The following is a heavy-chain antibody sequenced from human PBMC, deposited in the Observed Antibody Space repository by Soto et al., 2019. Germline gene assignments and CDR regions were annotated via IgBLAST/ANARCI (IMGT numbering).Heavy chain of an antibody. CDR3: ARESGAGSSTVTLNWFDP. CDR2: ISSSSSTI. J-gene: IGHJ5*02. V-gene: IGHV3-48*01. D-gene: IGHD4-17*01. CDR1: GFTFSSYS. Sequence: EVQLVESGGGLVQPGGSLRLSCAASGFTFSSYSMNWVRQAPGKGLEWVSYISSSSSTIYYADSVKGRFTISIDNAKNSLYLHMNSLRAEDTAVYYCARESGAGSSTVTLNWFDPWGQGTLVTVSS.